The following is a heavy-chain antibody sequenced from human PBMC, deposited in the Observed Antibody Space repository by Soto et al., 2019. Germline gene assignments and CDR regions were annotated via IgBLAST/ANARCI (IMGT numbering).Heavy chain of an antibody. CDR3: AREDLVLVPTTVNSDDYSYAMDV. CDR1: GDTFSTYS. Sequence: QVQLVQSGAEVKKPGSSVKVSCTASGDTFSTYSITWMRQAPGRGLEWVGGIIPRADKSNYAQKFEGRVTITADESTSTAYMELSSLRSEDTAVYYCAREDLVLVPTTVNSDDYSYAMDVWGQGTTVTVSS. CDR2: IIPRADKS. J-gene: IGHJ6*02. V-gene: IGHV1-69*12. D-gene: IGHD2-2*01.